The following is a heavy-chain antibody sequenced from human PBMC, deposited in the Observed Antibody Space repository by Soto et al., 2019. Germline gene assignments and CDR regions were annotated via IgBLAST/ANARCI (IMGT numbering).Heavy chain of an antibody. D-gene: IGHD3-22*01. CDR3: ASLLHYYDSSGYYLSSKG. CDR2: MNPNSGNT. CDR1: GYTFTSYD. J-gene: IGHJ4*02. V-gene: IGHV1-8*01. Sequence: ASVKVSCKASGYTFTSYDINWVRQATGQGLEWMGWMNPNSGNTGYAQKFQGRVTMTRNTSISTAYMELSSLRSEDTAVYYCASLLHYYDSSGYYLSSKGWGQGTLVTVSS.